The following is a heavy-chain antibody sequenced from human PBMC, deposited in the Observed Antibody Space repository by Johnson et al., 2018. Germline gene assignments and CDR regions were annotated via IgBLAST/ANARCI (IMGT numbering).Heavy chain of an antibody. CDR3: TREHGGITGTTGWFDP. CDR2: ITWNGDTS. CDR1: GFTFDDYG. V-gene: IGHV3-20*04. J-gene: IGHJ5*02. Sequence: VQLVQSGGGLVQSGRSXRLSCADSGFTFDDYGMSWVRQAPGKGLEGVSGITWNGDTSGYADAVKGRVTISRDNAKHPLYLQMNSLRAEDTAVYYCTREHGGITGTTGWFDPWGQGTLVTVSS. D-gene: IGHD1-7*01.